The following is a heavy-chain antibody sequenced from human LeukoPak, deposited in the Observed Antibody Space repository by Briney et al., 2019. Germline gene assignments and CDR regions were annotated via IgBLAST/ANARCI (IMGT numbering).Heavy chain of an antibody. D-gene: IGHD3-22*01. V-gene: IGHV3-11*01. J-gene: IGHJ4*02. CDR2: ISSSGSTI. CDR3: ARVYYDSSGYYSRTIDY. Sequence: PGGSLRLSCAASGFTFSDYYMSWIRQAPGKGLEWVSYISSSGSTIYYADSVKGRFTISRDNAKNSLYLQMNSLRAEDTAVYYCARVYYDSSGYYSRTIDYWGQGTLVTVSS. CDR1: GFTFSDYY.